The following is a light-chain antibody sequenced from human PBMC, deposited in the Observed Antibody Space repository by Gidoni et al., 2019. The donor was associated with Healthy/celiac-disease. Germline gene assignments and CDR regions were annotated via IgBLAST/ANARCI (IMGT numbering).Light chain of an antibody. CDR3: QAWDSSTRNVV. CDR1: NLGDKY. V-gene: IGLV3-1*01. Sequence: SYELTQPPSVSVPPGQTASITCSGDNLGDKYACWYQQKPGQSPVLVIYQDSKRPSEIPERFSGSNSGNTATLTISGTQAMDEADYYCQAWDSSTRNVVFGGGTKLTVL. J-gene: IGLJ2*01. CDR2: QDS.